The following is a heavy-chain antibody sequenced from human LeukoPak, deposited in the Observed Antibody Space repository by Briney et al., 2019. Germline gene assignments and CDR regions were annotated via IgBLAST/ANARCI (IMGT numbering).Heavy chain of an antibody. D-gene: IGHD6-13*01. CDR3: ARHAGGISATGTRPFDY. CDR2: IYYSGST. V-gene: IGHV4-39*01. Sequence: PSETLSLTCTVSGASFSSSTYYWGWIRQPPGKGLEWIGSIYYSGSTYYNPSLKSRVTMSVDTSKNQFSLKLSSVTAGDTAVYYCARHAGGISATGTRPFDYWGQGTLVTVSS. J-gene: IGHJ4*02. CDR1: GASFSSSTYY.